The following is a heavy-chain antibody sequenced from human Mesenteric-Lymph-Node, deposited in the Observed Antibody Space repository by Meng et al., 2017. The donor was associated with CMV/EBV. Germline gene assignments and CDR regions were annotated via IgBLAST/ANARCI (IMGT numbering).Heavy chain of an antibody. D-gene: IGHD3-22*01. J-gene: IGHJ4*02. CDR1: GGSYIGYF. Sequence: GGSYIGYFWTWFRQSPGKGLEWLGEVNHSGTTNYNPSLKSRITIAVDTSKNQFSLNLRSVTATDTAVYYCARGFRNYFETSGHYYRFWGQGTLVTVSS. V-gene: IGHV4-34*01. CDR2: VNHSGTT. CDR3: ARGFRNYFETSGHYYRF.